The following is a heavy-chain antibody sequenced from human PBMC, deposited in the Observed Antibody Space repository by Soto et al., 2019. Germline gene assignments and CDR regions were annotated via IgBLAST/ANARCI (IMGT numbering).Heavy chain of an antibody. CDR1: GCRFSSYN. CDR2: ISISSSTI. Sequence: GFVRRTSADFGCRFSSYNMNWVRQAPGQGREWSSYISISSSTIYYADSVKGRFTISRDNAENSLYPQMNSLRDEDTAVYYCARPSCYYDTSGYYGALSYYGMEVWRQGTAV. J-gene: IGHJ6*01. CDR3: ARPSCYYDTSGYYGALSYYGMEV. D-gene: IGHD3-22*01. V-gene: IGHV3-48*02.